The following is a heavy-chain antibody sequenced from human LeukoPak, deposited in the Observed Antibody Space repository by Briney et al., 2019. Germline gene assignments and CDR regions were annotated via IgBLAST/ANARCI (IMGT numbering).Heavy chain of an antibody. V-gene: IGHV4-34*01. CDR2: INHSGST. J-gene: IGHJ4*02. CDR1: GGSFSGYY. CDR3: ARELVDYDFWGGYYPKYYFDY. Sequence: PSETLSLTCAVYGGSFSGYYWSWIRQPPGKGLEWIGEINHSGSTNYNPSLKSRVTISVDTSKNQFSLKLSSVTAADTAVYYCARELVDYDFWGGYYPKYYFDYWGQGTLVTVSS. D-gene: IGHD3-3*01.